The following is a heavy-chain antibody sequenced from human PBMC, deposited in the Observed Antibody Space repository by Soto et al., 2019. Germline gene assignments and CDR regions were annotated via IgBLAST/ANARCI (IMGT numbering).Heavy chain of an antibody. V-gene: IGHV4-34*01. CDR3: ARKTKPQPYYFDY. CDR1: GGSFSGYY. CDR2: INHSGST. Sequence: QVQLQQWGAGLLKPSETLSLTCAVYGGSFSGYYWSWIRQPPGKGLEWIGEINHSGSTNYNPSLKSRVTISVDTSKNQFSLKLSSVTAADTAVYYCARKTKPQPYYFDYWGQGTLVTVSS. J-gene: IGHJ4*02.